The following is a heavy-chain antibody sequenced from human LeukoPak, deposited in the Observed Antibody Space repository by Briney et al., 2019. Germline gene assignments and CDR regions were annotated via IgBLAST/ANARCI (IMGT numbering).Heavy chain of an antibody. D-gene: IGHD3-3*01. CDR1: GYTFTSYD. CDR3: ARGLGYYDFWSGYPTPNWFDP. CDR2: MNPNSGNT. V-gene: IGHV1-8*01. Sequence: PGASVKVSCKASGYTFTSYDINWVRQAPGQGLEWMGWMNPNSGNTGYAQKFQGRVTMTRNTSISTAYMELSSLRSEDTAVYYCARGLGYYDFWSGYPTPNWFDPWGQGTLVTVSS. J-gene: IGHJ5*02.